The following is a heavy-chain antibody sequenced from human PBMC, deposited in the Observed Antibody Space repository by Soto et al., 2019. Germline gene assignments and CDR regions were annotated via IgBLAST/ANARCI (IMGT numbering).Heavy chain of an antibody. J-gene: IGHJ5*02. V-gene: IGHV3-23*01. CDR3: AKTADEQLVHNWFDP. Sequence: GGSLRLSCAASGFTFSSYAMSWVRQAPGKGLEWVSAISGSGGSTYYADSVKGRFTISRDNSKNTLYLQMNSLRAEDTAVYYCAKTADEQLVHNWFDPWGQGTLVTVAS. CDR1: GFTFSSYA. CDR2: ISGSGGST. D-gene: IGHD6-13*01.